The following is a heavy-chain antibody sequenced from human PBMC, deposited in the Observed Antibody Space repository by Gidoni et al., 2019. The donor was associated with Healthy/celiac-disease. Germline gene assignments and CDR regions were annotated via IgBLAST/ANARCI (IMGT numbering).Heavy chain of an antibody. D-gene: IGHD2-15*01. CDR3: ARGPYCSGGSCYPGYFDL. CDR2: IIPSLSIA. CDR1: GRPFSSYT. Sequence: QVQLVQSGAEVKKPGSSVKVSCKASGRPFSSYTSSWGLQAPGQGLEWIGRIIPSLSIANDAQKFQCRVTSTADKSTSTAYMELSSVGSEDTALYYCARGPYCSGGSCYPGYFDLWGRGTLVTVSS. V-gene: IGHV1-69*02. J-gene: IGHJ2*01.